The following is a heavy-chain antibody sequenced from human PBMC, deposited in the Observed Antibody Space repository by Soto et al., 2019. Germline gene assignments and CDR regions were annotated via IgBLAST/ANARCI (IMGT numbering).Heavy chain of an antibody. Sequence: PSETLSLTCTVSGGSISSGGYYWSWIRQHPGKGLEWIGCIYYSGSTYYNPSLKSRVTISVDTSKNQFSLKLSSVTAADTAVYYCARGVKNSYGPGNWFDPWGQGTLVTVS. CDR2: IYYSGST. V-gene: IGHV4-31*03. CDR3: ARGVKNSYGPGNWFDP. J-gene: IGHJ5*02. D-gene: IGHD5-18*01. CDR1: GGSISSGGYY.